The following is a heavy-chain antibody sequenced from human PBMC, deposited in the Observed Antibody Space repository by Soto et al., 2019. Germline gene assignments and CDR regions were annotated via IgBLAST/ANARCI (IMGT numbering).Heavy chain of an antibody. D-gene: IGHD3-10*01. Sequence: EVQLVESGGGLVQAGGSLRLSCAASGFTFSFYDMHWVRQAIGKGLEWVSVIGTAGHAYYAGSVKGRFTITRENAKNSLYLQMNSLRDGDTVVYYWARGGGFGEQYSDAFDIWGQGTMVTVSS. CDR2: IGTAGHA. V-gene: IGHV3-13*01. J-gene: IGHJ3*02. CDR1: GFTFSFYD. CDR3: ARGGGFGEQYSDAFDI.